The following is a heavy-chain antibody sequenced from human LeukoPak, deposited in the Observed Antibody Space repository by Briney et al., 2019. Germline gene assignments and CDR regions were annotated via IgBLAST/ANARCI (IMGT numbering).Heavy chain of an antibody. V-gene: IGHV3-33*06. CDR3: AEDRGQMEWLLIDY. CDR2: IWYDGSNK. CDR1: GFTFSSYG. J-gene: IGHJ4*02. D-gene: IGHD3-3*01. Sequence: GGSLRLSCAASGFTFSSYGMHWVRQAPGKGLEWVAVIWYDGSNKYYADSVKGRFTISRDNSKNTLYLQMNSLRAEDTAVYYCAEDRGQMEWLLIDYWGQGTLVTVSS.